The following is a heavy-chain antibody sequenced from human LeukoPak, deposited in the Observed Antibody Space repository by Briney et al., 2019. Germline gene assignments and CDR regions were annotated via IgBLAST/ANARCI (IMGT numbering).Heavy chain of an antibody. Sequence: SETLSLTCTVSGGSISSYYWSWIRQPAGKGLEWIGRIYTSGSTNDNHSLKSRVTISVDTYKNEFSLKLSSVTAAAPAVYYCAREPAVPDDETQQFAYWGQGTLVTVSS. CDR2: IYTSGST. D-gene: IGHD2-2*01. J-gene: IGHJ4*02. V-gene: IGHV4-4*07. CDR1: GGSISSYY. CDR3: AREPAVPDDETQQFAY.